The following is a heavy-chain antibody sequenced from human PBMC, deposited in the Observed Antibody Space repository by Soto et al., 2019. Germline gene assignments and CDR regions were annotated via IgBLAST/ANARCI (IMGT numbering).Heavy chain of an antibody. J-gene: IGHJ6*01. CDR2: IYYSGST. V-gene: IGHV4-31*03. Sequence: SETLSLTCTVSGGSISSGGYYWSWIRHHPGKGLEWIGYIYYSGSTYYNPSLKSRVTISVDTSKNQFSLKLSSVTAADTAVYYCARVPDYYDSSGYPRYYYYGMDVWGQGTTVTVSS. CDR3: ARVPDYYDSSGYPRYYYYGMDV. CDR1: GGSISSGGYY. D-gene: IGHD3-22*01.